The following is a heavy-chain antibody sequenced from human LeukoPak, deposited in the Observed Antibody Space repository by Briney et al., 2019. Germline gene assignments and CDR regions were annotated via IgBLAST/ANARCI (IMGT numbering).Heavy chain of an antibody. Sequence: SQTLSLTCAISGDSVSTSSVAWNWIRQSPSRSLEWLGRTYYRSKWNNDYAVSVKSRIIINPDTSKNQFSLQLNSVTPEDTAVYYCARYNWNGGRAFDVWGQGTTLTVSS. CDR2: TYYRSKWNN. J-gene: IGHJ3*01. D-gene: IGHD1-1*01. CDR1: GDSVSTSSVA. V-gene: IGHV6-1*01. CDR3: ARYNWNGGRAFDV.